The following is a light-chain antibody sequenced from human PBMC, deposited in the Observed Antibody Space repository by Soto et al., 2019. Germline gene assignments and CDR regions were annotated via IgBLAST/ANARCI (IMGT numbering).Light chain of an antibody. Sequence: DIVMTQTPLSSPVTLGQPASISCRSSQSLVHSNGNTYLSWLQQRPGQPPRLLIYEIFKRFSGVPDRLSGSGAGAYFTLKISRVEAEDVGVYYCMQATQFPRTFGQGTKVEIK. V-gene: IGKV2-24*01. CDR2: EIF. CDR3: MQATQFPRT. CDR1: QSLVHSNGNTY. J-gene: IGKJ1*01.